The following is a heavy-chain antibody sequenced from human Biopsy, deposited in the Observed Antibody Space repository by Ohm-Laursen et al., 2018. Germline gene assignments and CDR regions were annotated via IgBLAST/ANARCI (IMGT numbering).Heavy chain of an antibody. Sequence: SETLSLTCTVSSGLISNYYWSWIRQPAGKGLEWIGRLYTSGDTNYNPSLKSRVSVSEDTSKNQFSLRLTSVTAADTAVYYRARGPKRLTGTSYFEDWGRGILVTVSS. CDR2: LYTSGDT. CDR1: SGLISNYY. J-gene: IGHJ4*02. CDR3: ARGPKRLTGTSYFED. D-gene: IGHD1-7*01. V-gene: IGHV4-4*07.